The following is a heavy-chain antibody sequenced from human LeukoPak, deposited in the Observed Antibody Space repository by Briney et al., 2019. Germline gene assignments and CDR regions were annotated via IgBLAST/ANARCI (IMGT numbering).Heavy chain of an antibody. D-gene: IGHD3-22*01. V-gene: IGHV3-23*01. CDR1: GFTFSSHA. CDR3: AANSSGYYYYY. CDR2: ISGSGGST. J-gene: IGHJ4*02. Sequence: PGGSLRLSCAASGFTFSSHAMSWVRQAPGKGLEWVSAISGSGGSTYYADSVKGRFTISRDNSKNTLYLQMNSLRAEDTAVYYCAANSSGYYYYYWGPGTLVTVSS.